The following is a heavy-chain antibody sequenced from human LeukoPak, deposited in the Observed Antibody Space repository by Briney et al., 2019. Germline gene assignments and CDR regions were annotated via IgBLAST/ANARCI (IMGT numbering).Heavy chain of an antibody. CDR1: GYTFTSYY. D-gene: IGHD5-24*01. CDR2: INPSGGST. V-gene: IGHV1-46*03. J-gene: IGHJ3*02. CDR3: ARDLKRWRQSDAFDI. Sequence: ASVKVSCKASGYTFTSYYMHWVRQAPGQGLEWMGIINPSGGSTSYAQKFQGRVTMTRDTSTSTVYMELSSLRSEDTAVYYCARDLKRWRQSDAFDIWGQGTMVTVSS.